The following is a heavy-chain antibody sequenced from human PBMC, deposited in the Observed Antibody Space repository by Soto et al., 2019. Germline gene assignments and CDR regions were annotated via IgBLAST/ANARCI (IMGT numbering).Heavy chain of an antibody. CDR1: VFSFSNYA. Sequence: EVQLLESGGGLVQPGGSLRLSCAASVFSFSNYAMNWVRQAPGKGLEWVSSVSAGGGTTFYADSVKGRFTISRDNSKNTLYLQMNSLRDEDTAVYYCATRWPGAWCFDYWGQGTLVTVSS. D-gene: IGHD2-15*01. V-gene: IGHV3-23*01. CDR2: VSAGGGTT. J-gene: IGHJ4*02. CDR3: ATRWPGAWCFDY.